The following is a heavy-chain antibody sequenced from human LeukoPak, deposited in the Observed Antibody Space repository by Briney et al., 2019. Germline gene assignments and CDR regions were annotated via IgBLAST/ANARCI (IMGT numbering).Heavy chain of an antibody. J-gene: IGHJ4*02. CDR1: GYTFTGYY. Sequence: ASVKVSCNASGYTFTGYYIHWVRQAPGQGLEWMGWINPNSGGTNYAQKFQGRVTMTRDTSISTAYMELSRLRSDDTAVYYCARAGYSGYDLSYWGQGTLVTVSS. D-gene: IGHD5-12*01. CDR3: ARAGYSGYDLSY. V-gene: IGHV1-2*02. CDR2: INPNSGGT.